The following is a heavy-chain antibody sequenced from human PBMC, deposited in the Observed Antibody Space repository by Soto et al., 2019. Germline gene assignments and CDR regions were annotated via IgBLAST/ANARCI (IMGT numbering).Heavy chain of an antibody. CDR3: AIDSPSYTTSPFYFDS. CDR2: ITSNGDST. D-gene: IGHD2-2*02. CDR1: GFDFNKYA. V-gene: IGHV3-23*01. J-gene: IGHJ4*02. Sequence: GGSLRLSCAAFGFDFNKYAMTWVRQAPGKGLQWVSSITSNGDSTYYADSVKGRFTTSRDNSKNTLYLQMNSLRADDTAVFYCAIDSPSYTTSPFYFDSWGQGTLVTVSS.